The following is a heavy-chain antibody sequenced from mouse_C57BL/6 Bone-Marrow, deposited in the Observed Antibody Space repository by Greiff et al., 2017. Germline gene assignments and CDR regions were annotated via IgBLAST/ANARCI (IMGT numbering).Heavy chain of an antibody. Sequence: VKLMESGPGLVAPSQSLSITCTVSGFSLTSYGVHWVRQPPGKGLEWLVVIWSDGSTTYNSALKSRLSISKDNSKSQVFLKMNSLQTDDTAMYYWARHGYGSSYYAMDYWGQGTSVTVSS. V-gene: IGHV2-6-1*01. CDR1: GFSLTSYG. CDR3: ARHGYGSSYYAMDY. D-gene: IGHD1-1*01. J-gene: IGHJ4*01. CDR2: IWSDGST.